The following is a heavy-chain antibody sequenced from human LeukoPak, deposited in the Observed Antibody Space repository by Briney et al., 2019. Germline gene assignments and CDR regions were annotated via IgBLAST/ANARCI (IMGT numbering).Heavy chain of an antibody. D-gene: IGHD1-26*01. CDR3: ARGSSYSGSYRYYYYYMDV. Sequence: SETLSLTCTVSGGSISSYYWSWIRHPPGKGPEWIGYIYYSGSTNYNPSLKSRVTISVDTSKNQFSLKLSSVTAADTAVYYCARGSSYSGSYRYYYYYMDVWGKGTTVTVSS. CDR1: GGSISSYY. J-gene: IGHJ6*03. CDR2: IYYSGST. V-gene: IGHV4-59*01.